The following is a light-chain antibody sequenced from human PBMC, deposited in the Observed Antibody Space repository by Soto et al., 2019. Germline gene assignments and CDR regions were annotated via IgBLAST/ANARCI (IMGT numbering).Light chain of an antibody. Sequence: DIQMTQSPPTLSASVGDRVTITCRASQSIRHYLAWYQQMPGKAPKLLIYGASTVKSGVTSRFSGSGSGTEFTLTISSLQPDDFGTYFCQHHNSYSQTFGQGNKVEIK. CDR1: QSIRHY. CDR3: QHHNSYSQT. J-gene: IGKJ1*01. CDR2: GAS. V-gene: IGKV1-5*01.